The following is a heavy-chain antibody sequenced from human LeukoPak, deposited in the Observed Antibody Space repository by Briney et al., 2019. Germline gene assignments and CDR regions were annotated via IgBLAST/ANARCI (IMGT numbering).Heavy chain of an antibody. D-gene: IGHD2-2*02. V-gene: IGHV3-30*18. Sequence: GGSLRLSCAASGFTFSSYGMHWVRQAPGKGLEWVAVISYDGGNKYYADSVKGRFTISRDNSKNTLYLQMNSLRAEDTAVYYYAKSLSYCSSTSCYMGYWGQGTLVTVSS. CDR2: ISYDGGNK. CDR3: AKSLSYCSSTSCYMGY. J-gene: IGHJ4*02. CDR1: GFTFSSYG.